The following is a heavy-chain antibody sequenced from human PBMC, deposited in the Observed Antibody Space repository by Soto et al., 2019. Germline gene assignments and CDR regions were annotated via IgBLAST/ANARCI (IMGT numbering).Heavy chain of an antibody. CDR1: GLTFSSYA. D-gene: IGHD1-26*01. CDR3: AKDWVSGSHGADI. V-gene: IGHV3-23*01. CDR2: ISGSGGST. J-gene: IGHJ3*02. Sequence: GGSLRVSCAAAGLTFSSYAMSWVRQAPGKGLEWVSAISGSGGSTYYADSVKGRFTISRDNSKNTLYLQMNSLRAEDTAVHYCAKDWVSGSHGADIWGQGTMVTVSS.